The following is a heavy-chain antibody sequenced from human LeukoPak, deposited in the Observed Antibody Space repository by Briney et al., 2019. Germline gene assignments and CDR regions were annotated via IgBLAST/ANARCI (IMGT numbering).Heavy chain of an antibody. V-gene: IGHV4-4*02. CDR2: IYHSGST. J-gene: IGHJ6*03. CDR1: GGSISSSNW. CDR3: ARVTYCTNGVCFPDYYYYMDV. D-gene: IGHD2-8*01. Sequence: SGTLSLTCAVSGGSISSSNWWSWVRQPPGKGLEWIGEIYHSGSTNYNPSLKSRVAISVDTSKNQFSLKLSSVTAADTAVYYCARVTYCTNGVCFPDYYYYMDVWGKGTTVTVSS.